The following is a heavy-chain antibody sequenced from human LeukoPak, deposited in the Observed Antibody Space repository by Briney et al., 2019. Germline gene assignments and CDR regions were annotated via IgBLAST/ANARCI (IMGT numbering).Heavy chain of an antibody. V-gene: IGHV4-34*01. Sequence: SETLSLTCAVYGGSFSGYYWSWIRQPPGKGLEWIGEINHSGSTNYNPSLKSRVTISVDTSKNQFSLKLSSVTAADTAVYYCAGGGYSSSWSTVTNWFDPWGQGTLVTVSS. CDR1: GGSFSGYY. J-gene: IGHJ5*02. CDR3: AGGGYSSSWSTVTNWFDP. D-gene: IGHD6-13*01. CDR2: INHSGST.